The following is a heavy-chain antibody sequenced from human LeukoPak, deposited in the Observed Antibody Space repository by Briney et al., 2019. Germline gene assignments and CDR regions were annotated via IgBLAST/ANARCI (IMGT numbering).Heavy chain of an antibody. CDR2: ISSRSNYI. D-gene: IGHD6-19*01. Sequence: GGSLRLSCAASGFTFSSYAMNWVRQAPRKGLEWVSSISSRSNYIKYADSLKGRFTISRDNVKNSLYLQMNSLRAEDTAVYYCARDSWRAVAVNTPIDYWGQGTLVTVSS. V-gene: IGHV3-21*01. J-gene: IGHJ4*02. CDR3: ARDSWRAVAVNTPIDY. CDR1: GFTFSSYA.